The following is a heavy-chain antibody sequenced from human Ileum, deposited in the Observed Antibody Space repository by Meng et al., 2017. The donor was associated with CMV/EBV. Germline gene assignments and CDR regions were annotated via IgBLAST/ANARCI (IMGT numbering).Heavy chain of an antibody. CDR3: AIHREYQFDS. Sequence: QVQLVQSGAEVRKPGASVKVSCQASGYTFTIFAMHWVRQAPGQGLEWMGWINAGNGNTKYSQKFQGRVTITRDTSASTAYLELNNLRSEDTAVYYRAIHREYQFDSWGQGTLVTVSS. V-gene: IGHV1-3*01. J-gene: IGHJ4*02. D-gene: IGHD2-2*01. CDR2: INAGNGNT. CDR1: GYTFTIFA.